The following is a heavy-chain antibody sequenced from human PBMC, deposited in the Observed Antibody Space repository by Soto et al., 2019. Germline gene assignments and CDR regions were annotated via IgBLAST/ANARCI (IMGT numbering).Heavy chain of an antibody. V-gene: IGHV3-11*01. CDR1: GFTFSDYY. CDR3: ARGPSSIYCSGGRCYHSYLFDY. CDR2: ISSSGSTT. J-gene: IGHJ4*02. Sequence: GGSLRLSCAASGFTFSDYYMSWIRQAPGKGLEWVSYISSSGSTTYYADSVKGRFTISRDNAENSLYLQMNSLRAEDTVVYYCARGPSSIYCSGGRCYHSYLFDYWGQGTLVTVSS. D-gene: IGHD2-15*01.